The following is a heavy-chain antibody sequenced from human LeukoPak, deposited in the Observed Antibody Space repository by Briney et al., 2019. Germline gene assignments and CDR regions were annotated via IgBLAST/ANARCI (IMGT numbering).Heavy chain of an antibody. CDR3: GKVPRGWVYYFDY. V-gene: IGHV3-23*01. D-gene: IGHD2-2*01. CDR2: ISGSGGST. J-gene: IGHJ4*02. Sequence: GGSLRLSCAASGFTFSSYAMSWVRQAPGKGLEWVSAISGSGGSTYYADSVKGRFTISRDNSKNTLYLQMNSLRAEDTAVYYCGKVPRGWVYYFDYWGQGTLVTVSS. CDR1: GFTFSSYA.